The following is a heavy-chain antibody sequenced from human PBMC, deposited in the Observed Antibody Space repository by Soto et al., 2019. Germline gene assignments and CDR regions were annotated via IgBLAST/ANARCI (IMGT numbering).Heavy chain of an antibody. Sequence: QVQLQQWGAGLLKPSETLSLTCAVYGGSFSGYYWSWIRQPPGKGLEWIGEINHSGSTNYNPSLKSRVTISEDTSKNQFSLKLSSVTAADTAVYYCARGSKGATPEGYLDYWGQGTLVTVSS. V-gene: IGHV4-34*01. CDR2: INHSGST. CDR1: GGSFSGYY. J-gene: IGHJ4*02. D-gene: IGHD2-15*01. CDR3: ARGSKGATPEGYLDY.